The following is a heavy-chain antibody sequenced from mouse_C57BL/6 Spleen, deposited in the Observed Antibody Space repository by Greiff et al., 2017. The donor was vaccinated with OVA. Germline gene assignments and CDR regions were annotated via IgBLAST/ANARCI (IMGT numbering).Heavy chain of an antibody. CDR3: ARDDGYSDY. D-gene: IGHD2-3*01. CDR1: GYTFTSYW. J-gene: IGHJ2*01. Sequence: VKLKQPGAELVRPGSSVKLSCKASGYTFTSYWMHWVKQRPIQGLEWIGNIDPSDSETHYNQKFKDKATLTVDKSSSTAYMQLSSLTSEDSAVYYCARDDGYSDYWGQGTTLTVSS. V-gene: IGHV1-52*01. CDR2: IDPSDSET.